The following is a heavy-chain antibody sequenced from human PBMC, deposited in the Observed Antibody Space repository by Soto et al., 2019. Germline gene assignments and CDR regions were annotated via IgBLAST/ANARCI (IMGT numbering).Heavy chain of an antibody. D-gene: IGHD3-10*01. CDR3: ARDGGTGSYPIYYFDY. CDR2: ISYDGSNK. J-gene: IGHJ4*02. CDR1: GFTFSSYA. Sequence: GGSLRLSCAASGFTFSSYAMHWVRQAPGKGLEWVAVISYDGSNKYYADSVKGRFTISRDNSKNTLYLQMNSLRAEDTAVYYCARDGGTGSYPIYYFDYWGQGTLVTVPQ. V-gene: IGHV3-30-3*01.